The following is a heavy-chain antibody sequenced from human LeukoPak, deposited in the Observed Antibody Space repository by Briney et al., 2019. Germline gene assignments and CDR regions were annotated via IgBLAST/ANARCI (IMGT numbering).Heavy chain of an antibody. V-gene: IGHV4-34*01. CDR3: AREGLWFGESGIDY. CDR2: INHSGST. CDR1: GGSFSGYY. Sequence: PSETLSLTCAVYGGSFSGYYWSWIRQPPGKGLEWIGEINHSGSTNYNPSLKSRVTISVDTSKNQFSLKLSSVTAADTAVYYCAREGLWFGESGIDYWGQGTLVTVSS. D-gene: IGHD3-10*01. J-gene: IGHJ4*02.